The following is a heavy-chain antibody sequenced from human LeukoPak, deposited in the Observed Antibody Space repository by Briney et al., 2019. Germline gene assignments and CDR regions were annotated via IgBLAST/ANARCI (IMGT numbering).Heavy chain of an antibody. D-gene: IGHD3-22*01. V-gene: IGHV4-34*01. CDR1: GGSFSGYY. J-gene: IGHJ4*02. CDR2: INHSGST. CDR3: ARHSGRTYYYDSSGYFHTVNFDY. Sequence: PSETLSLTCAVYGGSFSGYYWSWIRQPPGKGLEWIGEINHSGSTNYDPSLKSRVTISVDTSKNQFSLKLSSVTAADTAVYYCARHSGRTYYYDSSGYFHTVNFDYWGQGTLVTVSS.